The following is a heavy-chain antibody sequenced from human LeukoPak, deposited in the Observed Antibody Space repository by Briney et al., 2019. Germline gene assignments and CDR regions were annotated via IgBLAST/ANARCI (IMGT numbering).Heavy chain of an antibody. CDR2: INSDGSST. CDR1: GFTFSSYW. J-gene: IGHJ4*02. V-gene: IGHV3-74*01. Sequence: GGSLRLSCAASGFTFSSYWMHWVRQAPGKGLVWVSRINSDGSSTSYADSVKGRFTISRDNAKNTLYLQMNSLRAEDTAVYYCASGPYDCSGLDYWGQGTLVTVSS. CDR3: ASGPYDCSGLDY. D-gene: IGHD3-22*01.